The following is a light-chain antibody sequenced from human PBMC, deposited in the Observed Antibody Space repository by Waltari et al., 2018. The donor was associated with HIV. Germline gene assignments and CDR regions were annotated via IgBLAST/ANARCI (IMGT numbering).Light chain of an antibody. CDR3: QQSDSFLYT. CDR2: CAA. CDR1: QTITYP. V-gene: IGKV1-39*01. J-gene: IGKJ2*01. Sequence: DIQMTQSPSPLSASVGDTVVISCLASQTITYPINRYHIIPRKAPGLPVPCAASLLSGELSRFVGSAHGKDFTLTIKQLQSGDVAMYFCQQSDSFLYTLG.